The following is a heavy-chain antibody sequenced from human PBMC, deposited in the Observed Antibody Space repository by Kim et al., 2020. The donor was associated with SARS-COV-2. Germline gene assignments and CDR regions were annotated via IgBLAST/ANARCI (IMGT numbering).Heavy chain of an antibody. D-gene: IGHD3-3*01. J-gene: IGHJ6*02. CDR3: TTDSPSITIFGVVTYYYGLDV. V-gene: IGHV3-15*01. CDR1: GFTFSNAW. CDR2: IKSKTDGGTT. Sequence: GGSLRLSCAASGFTFSNAWMSWVRQAPGKGLEWVGRIKSKTDGGTTDYAAPVKGRFTISRDDSKNTLYLQMNSLKTEDTAVYYCTTDSPSITIFGVVTYYYGLDVWGQGTTVTVSS.